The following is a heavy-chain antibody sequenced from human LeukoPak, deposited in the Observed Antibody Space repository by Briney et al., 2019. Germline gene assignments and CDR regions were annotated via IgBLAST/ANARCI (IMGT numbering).Heavy chain of an antibody. CDR3: AKDPCSSTTCYASLNY. CDR1: GLSFSTYG. D-gene: IGHD2-2*01. J-gene: IGHJ4*02. V-gene: IGHV3-30*02. CDR2: IRYDGSNK. Sequence: GGSLRLSCAASGLSFSTYGMHWVRQAPGKGLEWLAHIRYDGSNKVYADSAKGRFTISRDNYKNTLYLQMDSLRAGDTAVYYCAKDPCSSTTCYASLNYWGQGTLVTVSS.